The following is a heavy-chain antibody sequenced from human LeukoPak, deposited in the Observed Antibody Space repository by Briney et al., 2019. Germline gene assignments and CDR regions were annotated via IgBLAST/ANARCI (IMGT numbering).Heavy chain of an antibody. V-gene: IGHV3-30*02. J-gene: IGHJ6*03. D-gene: IGHD3-3*01. CDR3: ARDGGYDFWSGYYFGYYYMDV. CDR2: IRYDGSDK. CDR1: GFIFTDYG. Sequence: GGSLRLSCAASGFIFTDYGMHWVRQAPGKGLEWLTFIRYDGSDKYYADSVKGRFTISRDNSKNTLYLQMDSLRAEDIAVYHCARDGGYDFWSGYYFGYYYMDVWGKGTTVTVSS.